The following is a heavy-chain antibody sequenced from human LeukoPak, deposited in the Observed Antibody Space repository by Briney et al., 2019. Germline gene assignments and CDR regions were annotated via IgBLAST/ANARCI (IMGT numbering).Heavy chain of an antibody. V-gene: IGHV3-49*03. J-gene: IGHJ4*02. D-gene: IGHD3-10*01. CDR2: IRSKAYGGTT. Sequence: GGSLRLSCTASGFTFGDYAMSWFRQAPGKGLEWVGFIRSKAYGGTTEYAASVKGRFTISRDDSKSIAYLQMNSLKTEDTAVYYCTPIRLLYYYGSGSPAPYYWGQGTLVTVSS. CDR1: GFTFGDYA. CDR3: TPIRLLYYYGSGSPAPYY.